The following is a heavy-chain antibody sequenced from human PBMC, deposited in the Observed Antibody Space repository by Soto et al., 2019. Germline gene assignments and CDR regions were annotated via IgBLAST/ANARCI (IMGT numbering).Heavy chain of an antibody. J-gene: IGHJ6*02. Sequence: QVQLVQSGAEEKKPGASVKVSCKASGYTFTSYAMHWVRQAPGQRLEWMGWINAGNGNTKYSQKFQGRVTITRDTSASTAYMELSSLRSEDTAVYYCARGISSSWSVGYYGMDVWGQGTTVTVSS. V-gene: IGHV1-3*05. CDR2: INAGNGNT. CDR1: GYTFTSYA. D-gene: IGHD6-13*01. CDR3: ARGISSSWSVGYYGMDV.